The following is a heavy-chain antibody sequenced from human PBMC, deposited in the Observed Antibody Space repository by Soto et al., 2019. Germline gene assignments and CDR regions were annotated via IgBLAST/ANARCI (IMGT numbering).Heavy chain of an antibody. V-gene: IGHV3-30-3*01. CDR1: GFTFSSYA. J-gene: IGHJ4*02. Sequence: QVQLVESGGGVAQPGRSLRLSCAASGFTFSSYAMHWVRQAPGKGLEWVAVISYDGSKKYYADSVKGRFTISRDNSKNTMYLQMNSLRAEDTAVYYCARDAADCSGYYLLGSFDYWGQGTLVTVSS. CDR2: ISYDGSKK. D-gene: IGHD3-22*01. CDR3: ARDAADCSGYYLLGSFDY.